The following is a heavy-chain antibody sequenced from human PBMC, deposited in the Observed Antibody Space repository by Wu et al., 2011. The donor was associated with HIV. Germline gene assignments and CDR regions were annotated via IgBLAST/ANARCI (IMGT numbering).Heavy chain of an antibody. CDR1: SSYA. V-gene: IGHV1-69*05. Sequence: SSYAISWVRQAPGQGLEWMEGIIPIFGTANYAQKFQGRVTITTDESTSTAYMELSSLRSEDTAVYYCAAEALDGKNYYDSSGFDYWGQGTLVTVSS. CDR3: AAEALDGKNYYDSSGFDY. J-gene: IGHJ4*02. D-gene: IGHD3-22*01. CDR2: IIPIFGTA.